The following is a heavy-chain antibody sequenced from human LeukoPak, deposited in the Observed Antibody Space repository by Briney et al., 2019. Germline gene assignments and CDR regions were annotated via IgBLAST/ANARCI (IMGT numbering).Heavy chain of an antibody. V-gene: IGHV4-31*03. CDR3: ARDMTTWGPGLNYYYGMDV. Sequence: SSETLSLTCTVSGGSISSGGYYWSWIRQHPGKGLEWIGYIYYSGSTYYNPSLKSRVTISVDTSKSQFSLKLSSVTAADTAVYYCARDMTTWGPGLNYYYGMDVWGQGTTVTVSS. CDR1: GGSISSGGYY. CDR2: IYYSGST. D-gene: IGHD4-17*01. J-gene: IGHJ6*02.